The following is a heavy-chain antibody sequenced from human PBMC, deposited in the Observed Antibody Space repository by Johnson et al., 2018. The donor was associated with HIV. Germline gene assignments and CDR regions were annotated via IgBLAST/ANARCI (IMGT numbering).Heavy chain of an antibody. CDR3: ARPADYGDYSRDAFDI. D-gene: IGHD4-17*01. V-gene: IGHV3-30*04. CDR2: MSYDGSDK. J-gene: IGHJ3*02. CDR1: GFTFSSYA. Sequence: QMQLVESGGGVVQPGRSLRLSCAASGFTFSSYAMHWVRQAPGKGLEWVAVMSYDGSDKYYADSVRGRFTISRDNSKNTLYLQMNSLRVEDTALYYCARPADYGDYSRDAFDIWGQGTMVTVSS.